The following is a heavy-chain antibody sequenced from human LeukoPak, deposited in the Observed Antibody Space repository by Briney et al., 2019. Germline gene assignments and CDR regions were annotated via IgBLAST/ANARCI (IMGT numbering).Heavy chain of an antibody. CDR3: VRGCSAVSCYAFDY. CDR2: ISSSSSYT. Sequence: GGSLRLSCAASGFTFSDYYMSWIRQAPGKGLEWVSYISSSSSYTNYADSVKGRFTISRDNAKNSLYLQMNSLRADDTAVYYCVRGCSAVSCYAFDYWGQGTLVTVSS. J-gene: IGHJ4*02. CDR1: GFTFSDYY. V-gene: IGHV3-11*05. D-gene: IGHD2-15*01.